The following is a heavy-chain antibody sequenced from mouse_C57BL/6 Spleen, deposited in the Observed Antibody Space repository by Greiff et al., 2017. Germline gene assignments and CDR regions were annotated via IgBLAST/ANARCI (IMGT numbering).Heavy chain of an antibody. CDR2: IDPENGDT. V-gene: IGHV14-4*01. Sequence: EVKLQQSGAELVRPGASVKLSCTASGFNIKDDYMHWVKQRPEQGLEWIGWIDPENGDTEYASKFQGKATITADTSSNTAYLQLSSLTSEDTAVYYCTTSDGYYVRFAYWGQGTLVTVSA. CDR3: TTSDGYYVRFAY. CDR1: GFNIKDDY. J-gene: IGHJ3*01. D-gene: IGHD2-3*01.